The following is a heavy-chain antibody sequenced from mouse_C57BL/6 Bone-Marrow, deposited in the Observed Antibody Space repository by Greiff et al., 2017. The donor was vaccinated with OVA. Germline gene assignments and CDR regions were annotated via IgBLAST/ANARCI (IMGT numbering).Heavy chain of an antibody. CDR1: GYTFTSYW. CDR2: IDPSDSDT. V-gene: IGHV1-52*01. J-gene: IGHJ4*01. CDR3: ARVCGSSFDYAMDY. D-gene: IGHD1-1*01. Sequence: QVQLQQPGAELVRPGSSVKLSCKASGYTFTSYWMHWVKQRPIQGLEWIGNIDPSDSDTNYNQKFKDKATLTVDKSSSTAYMQLSSLPSEDSAVEDCARVCGSSFDYAMDYWGKGTSVTVSS.